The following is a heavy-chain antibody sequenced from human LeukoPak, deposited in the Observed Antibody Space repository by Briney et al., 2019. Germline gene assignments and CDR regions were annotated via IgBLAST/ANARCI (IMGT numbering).Heavy chain of an antibody. Sequence: GGSLRLSCAASGFTFSRYSMNWVRQAPGKGLEWVSYISSSSSTIGYADSVKGRFSISRDNAKNSLYLQMKSLRDEDTAVYYCAREDGGKADIWGQGTMVTVSS. CDR2: ISSSSSTI. V-gene: IGHV3-48*02. D-gene: IGHD4-23*01. CDR3: AREDGGKADI. J-gene: IGHJ3*02. CDR1: GFTFSRYS.